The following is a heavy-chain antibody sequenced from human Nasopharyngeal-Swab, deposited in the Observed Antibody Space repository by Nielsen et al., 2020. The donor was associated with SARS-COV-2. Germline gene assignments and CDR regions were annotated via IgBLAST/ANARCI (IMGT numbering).Heavy chain of an antibody. J-gene: IGHJ6*03. CDR2: ISAGGGSS. Sequence: VCQAAWKGLSWVSGISAGGGSSFYADSVKGRFTISRDNSKNTLHLQMSSLRADDTAVYYCARDLEAAASYYYFYMDVWGKGTTVTVSS. V-gene: IGHV3-23*01. CDR3: ARDLEAAASYYYFYMDV. D-gene: IGHD2-15*01.